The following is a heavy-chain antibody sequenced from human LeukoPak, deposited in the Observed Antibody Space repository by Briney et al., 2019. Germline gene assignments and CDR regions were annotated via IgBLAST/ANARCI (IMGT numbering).Heavy chain of an antibody. CDR1: GFTFSSYA. CDR2: ISGSGGST. D-gene: IGHD5-24*01. CDR3: ARGYLITGYYYYMDV. J-gene: IGHJ6*03. Sequence: PGGSLRLSCAASGFTFSSYAMSWVRQAPGKGLEWVSAISGSGGSTYYADSVKGRFTISRDNAKNTLYLQMNSLRAEDTAVYYCARGYLITGYYYYMDVWGKGTTVTVSS. V-gene: IGHV3-23*01.